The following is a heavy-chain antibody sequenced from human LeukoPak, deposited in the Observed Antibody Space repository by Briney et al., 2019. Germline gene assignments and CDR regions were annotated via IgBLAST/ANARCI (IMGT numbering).Heavy chain of an antibody. CDR2: IYSGGST. D-gene: IGHD2-2*02. Sequence: PGGSLRLSCAASGFTVSSNYMSWVRQAPGKGLEWVSVIYSGGSTYYADSVKGRFTISRDNSKNTLYLQMNSLRAEDTAVYYCASSPMSGYCSSTSCYNRGAFDIWGQGTMVTVSS. V-gene: IGHV3-66*01. CDR1: GFTVSSNY. J-gene: IGHJ3*02. CDR3: ASSPMSGYCSSTSCYNRGAFDI.